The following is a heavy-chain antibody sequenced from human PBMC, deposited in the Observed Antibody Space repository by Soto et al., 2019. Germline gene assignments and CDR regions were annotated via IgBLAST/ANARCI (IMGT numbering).Heavy chain of an antibody. CDR1: GGSISSSNW. Sequence: PSETLSLTCAVSGGSISSSNWWSWVRQPPGKGLEWIGEIYHSGSTNYNPSLKSRVTISVDKSKNHFSLKLNSVAAADTAVYYCAGERREGYGMDVWGQGTTVTVSS. CDR3: AGERREGYGMDV. D-gene: IGHD1-26*01. V-gene: IGHV4-4*02. CDR2: IYHSGST. J-gene: IGHJ6*02.